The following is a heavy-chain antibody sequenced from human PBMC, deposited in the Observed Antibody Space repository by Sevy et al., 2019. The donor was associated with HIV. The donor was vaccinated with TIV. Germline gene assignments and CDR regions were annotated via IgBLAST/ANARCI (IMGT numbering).Heavy chain of an antibody. CDR3: AKDRVSGTYYTGDFDY. CDR2: ISFSGGST. Sequence: GGSLRLSCAASGFTFSTYAMTWVRQAPGKGLEWVSVISFSGGSTYYADSVKGRFTISRDNSKNTLYLQMISLRAEDTAVYYCAKDRVSGTYYTGDFDYWGQGTLVTV. V-gene: IGHV3-23*01. CDR1: GFTFSTYA. D-gene: IGHD3-10*01. J-gene: IGHJ4*02.